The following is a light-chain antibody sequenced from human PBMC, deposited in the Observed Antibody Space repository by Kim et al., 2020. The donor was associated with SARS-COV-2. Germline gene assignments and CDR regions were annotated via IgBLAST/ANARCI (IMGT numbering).Light chain of an antibody. V-gene: IGKV1-17*03. Sequence: AAGGDRVTITGRASQGINSNLAWFQQKPGRVPKRLIYAASSLQSGVPSRFSGSGSGTEFTITISSLQPEDFATYYCLQHNSYPLTFGGGTKVDIK. CDR2: AAS. CDR1: QGINSN. J-gene: IGKJ4*01. CDR3: LQHNSYPLT.